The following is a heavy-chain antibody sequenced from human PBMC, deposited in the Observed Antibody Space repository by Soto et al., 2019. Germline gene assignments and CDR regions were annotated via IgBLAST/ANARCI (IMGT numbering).Heavy chain of an antibody. D-gene: IGHD1-1*01. CDR3: ARDQRELLTAGYNYYGMDV. CDR1: GFNFRNYW. Sequence: EVQLVESGGGLVQPGGSLRLSCEASGFNFRNYWMHWVRQAPGKGLVWVSRISSDGSSTNYADSVKGRLTISRDNAKNTLYVQMDSLTVEDTAVYFCARDQRELLTAGYNYYGMDVWGQGTTVTVSS. CDR2: ISSDGSST. J-gene: IGHJ6*02. V-gene: IGHV3-74*01.